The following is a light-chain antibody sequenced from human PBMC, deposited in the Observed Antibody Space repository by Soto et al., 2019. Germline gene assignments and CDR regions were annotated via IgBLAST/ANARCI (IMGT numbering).Light chain of an antibody. CDR2: DNI. V-gene: IGLV1-51*01. CDR1: SSNIGNNY. Sequence: QSVLTQPPSVSAAPGQKVTISCSGSSSNIGNNYVSWYQQLPGSAPTLLIFDNIKRPSGIPDRFSGSKSGTSATLGITGLQTGDEADYYCETWDTSLRALVFGGGTKLTVL. CDR3: ETWDTSLRALV. J-gene: IGLJ2*01.